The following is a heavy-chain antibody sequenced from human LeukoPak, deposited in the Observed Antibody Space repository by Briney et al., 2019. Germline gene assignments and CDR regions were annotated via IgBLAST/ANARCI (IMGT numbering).Heavy chain of an antibody. Sequence: SETLSLTCTVSGGSISSSSYYWGWIRQPPGKGLEWIGSMYYSGSTYYNPSLKSRVTISVDKSKNQFSLKLSSVTAADTAVYYCASAREWGPARTWGQGTLVTVSS. CDR3: ASAREWGPART. CDR2: MYYSGST. D-gene: IGHD2-8*01. CDR1: GGSISSSSYY. J-gene: IGHJ5*02. V-gene: IGHV4-39*07.